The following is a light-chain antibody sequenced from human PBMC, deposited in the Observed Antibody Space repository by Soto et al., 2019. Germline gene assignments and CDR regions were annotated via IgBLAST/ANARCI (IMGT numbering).Light chain of an antibody. CDR2: GAS. J-gene: IGKJ1*01. V-gene: IGKV3-20*01. CDR3: QKYGSSPTIRAWT. CDR1: QSVSSSY. Sequence: EIVLTQSPGTLSLSPGERATLSCRASQSVSSSYLAWYQQKPGQAPRLLLYGASSRATGIPDRFSVSGSGTEFTLTISRLEPEVLGVYYCQKYGSSPTIRAWTFGQGTKVEIK.